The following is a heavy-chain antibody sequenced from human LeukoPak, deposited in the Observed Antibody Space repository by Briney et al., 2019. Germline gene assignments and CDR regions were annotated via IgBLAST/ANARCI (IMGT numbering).Heavy chain of an antibody. V-gene: IGHV3-53*01. J-gene: IGHJ4*02. CDR1: GFTVSSNY. Sequence: PGGSLRLSCAASGFTVSSNYMSWVRQAPGKGLEWVSVIYSGGSTYYADSVKGRFTISRDNSKNTLYLQMNSLRAEDTAVYYCARGVWQQLDTNWGQGTLVTVSS. CDR3: ARGVWQQLDTN. CDR2: IYSGGST. D-gene: IGHD6-13*01.